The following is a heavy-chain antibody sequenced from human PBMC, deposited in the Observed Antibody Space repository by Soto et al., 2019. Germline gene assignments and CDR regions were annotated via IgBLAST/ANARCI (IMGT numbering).Heavy chain of an antibody. J-gene: IGHJ4*02. V-gene: IGHV1-69*01. CDR3: ARDGGRHSGGIDY. D-gene: IGHD1-26*01. CDR1: GGTFSSYS. CDR2: IIPIFGTA. Sequence: VQLVQSGAEVKKPGSSVKVSCKASGGTFSSYSINWVRQAPGQGLEWMGEIIPIFGTANYAQKFQGRVTITADESTSTAYMALSSLRSEDTAVYYCARDGGRHSGGIDYWGQGTLVTVSS.